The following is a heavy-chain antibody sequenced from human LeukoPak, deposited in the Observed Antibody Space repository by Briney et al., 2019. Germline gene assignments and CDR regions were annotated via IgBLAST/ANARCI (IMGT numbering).Heavy chain of an antibody. Sequence: GESLKISCKGSGYSFTSYWIGWVRQMPGKGLEWMGIIYPGDSDTRYSPSFQGQVTISADKSINTAYLQWSSLKASDTAMYYCARQTPYYSDSSDHYSWGQGTLVTVSS. J-gene: IGHJ4*02. CDR2: IYPGDSDT. D-gene: IGHD3-22*01. CDR3: ARQTPYYSDSSDHYS. V-gene: IGHV5-51*01. CDR1: GYSFTSYW.